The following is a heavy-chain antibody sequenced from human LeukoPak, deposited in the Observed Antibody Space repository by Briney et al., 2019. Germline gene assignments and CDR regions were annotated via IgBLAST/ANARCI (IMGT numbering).Heavy chain of an antibody. V-gene: IGHV3-23*01. Sequence: PGGSLRLSCAASGFTFSSYAMSWVRQAPGKGLEWVSTISGSGDSTYYADSVKGRFTISRATSRNTLYLQMNSLRAEDTAVYYCARRAYYYDSSGYAPDYWGQGTLVTVSS. CDR3: ARRAYYYDSSGYAPDY. CDR1: GFTFSSYA. J-gene: IGHJ4*02. D-gene: IGHD3-22*01. CDR2: ISGSGDST.